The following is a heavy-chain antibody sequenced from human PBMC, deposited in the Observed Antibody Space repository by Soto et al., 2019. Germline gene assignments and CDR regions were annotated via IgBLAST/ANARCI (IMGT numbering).Heavy chain of an antibody. CDR2: ISYDGSNK. CDR3: AKDLGDIVAPSFDY. J-gene: IGHJ4*02. V-gene: IGHV3-30*18. D-gene: IGHD5-12*01. CDR1: GVTFTSYG. Sequence: PGGYLKLSCAASGVTFTSYGMHWVRQAPGKGLEWVAVISYDGSNKYYADSVKGRFTISRDNSKNTLYLQMTSLRAEDTAVYYCAKDLGDIVAPSFDYWGQGT.